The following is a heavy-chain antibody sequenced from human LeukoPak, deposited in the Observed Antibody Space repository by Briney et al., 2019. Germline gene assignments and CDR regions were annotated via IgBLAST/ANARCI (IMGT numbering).Heavy chain of an antibody. D-gene: IGHD6-19*01. CDR2: IYSSGST. Sequence: SETLSLTCTVSGGSMSTYYWSWVRQPPGKGLEWIGYIYSSGSTNYNPSLKSRVTISVDTSKNQFSLKLTSVTAADTAVYYCARRKPYTNGWYYFDYWGQGTLVTVSS. V-gene: IGHV4-59*08. CDR1: GGSMSTYY. J-gene: IGHJ4*02. CDR3: ARRKPYTNGWYYFDY.